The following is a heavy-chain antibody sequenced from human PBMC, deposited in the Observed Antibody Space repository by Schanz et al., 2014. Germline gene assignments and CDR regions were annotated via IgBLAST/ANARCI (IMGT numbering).Heavy chain of an antibody. D-gene: IGHD3-9*01. Sequence: EVQLVESGGGLVKPGGSLRLSCAASGFTFSSFGMNWVRQAPGKGLEWVSGIGGSGDSTHYADSVKGRFIISRDNSKNTLYLQVNSLRAEDTAVYYCAKHVRSLTGNDYWGQGTLVTVSS. V-gene: IGHV3-23*04. CDR3: AKHVRSLTGNDY. J-gene: IGHJ4*02. CDR2: IGGSGDST. CDR1: GFTFSSFG.